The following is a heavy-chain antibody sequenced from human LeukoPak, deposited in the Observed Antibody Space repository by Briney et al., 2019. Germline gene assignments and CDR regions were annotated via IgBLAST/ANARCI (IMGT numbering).Heavy chain of an antibody. CDR2: IYYSGST. CDR1: GGSISRYY. J-gene: IGHJ4*02. D-gene: IGHD4-17*01. V-gene: IGHV4-59*01. Sequence: PSETLSLTCTVSGGSISRYYWSWIRQPPGEGLEWIGYIYYSGSTNYNPSLKSRVTISVDTSKNQFSLKLSSVTAADMAVYYCARVNGHYPDYWGQGTLVTVSS. CDR3: ARVNGHYPDY.